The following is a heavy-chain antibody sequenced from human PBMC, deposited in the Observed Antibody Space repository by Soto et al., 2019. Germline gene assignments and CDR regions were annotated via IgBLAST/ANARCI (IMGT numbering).Heavy chain of an antibody. CDR3: AYSSTPFDY. CDR2: ISGSGGST. D-gene: IGHD6-13*01. CDR1: GFTFSSYA. V-gene: IGHV3-23*01. J-gene: IGHJ4*02. Sequence: EVQLLESGGGLVQPGGSLRLSCAASGFTFSSYAMSWVRQAPGKGLEWVSAISGSGGSTYYAVSVKGRFTSSSDNSKNTLYLQMNSLRAEDTAVYYCAYSSTPFDYWGQGTLVTVSS.